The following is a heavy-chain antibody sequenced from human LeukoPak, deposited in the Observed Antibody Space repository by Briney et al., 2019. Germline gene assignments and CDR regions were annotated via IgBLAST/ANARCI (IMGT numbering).Heavy chain of an antibody. CDR2: ISYDGSNE. CDR1: GFTFSSYV. CDR3: AKGILSYGYYYYYYMDV. J-gene: IGHJ6*03. V-gene: IGHV3-30*04. D-gene: IGHD4-17*01. Sequence: PGGSLRLSCAASGFTFSSYVMHWVRQAPGKGLEWVAIISYDGSNEYYADSVKGRFTISRDNSKNTLYLQMNSLRAEDTAVYYCAKGILSYGYYYYYYMDVWGKGTTVTVSS.